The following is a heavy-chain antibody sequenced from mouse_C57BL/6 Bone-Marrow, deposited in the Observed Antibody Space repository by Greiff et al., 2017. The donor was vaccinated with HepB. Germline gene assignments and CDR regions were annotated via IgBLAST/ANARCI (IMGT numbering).Heavy chain of an antibody. Sequence: EVQGVESGGGLVKPGGSLKLSCAASGFTFSSYAMSWVRQTPEKRLEWVATISDGGSYTYYPDNVKGRFTISRDNAKNNLYLQMSHLKSDDTAMYYCARDRNYYGSRGFAYWGQGTLVTVSA. CDR3: ARDRNYYGSRGFAY. V-gene: IGHV5-4*01. CDR1: GFTFSSYA. D-gene: IGHD1-1*01. J-gene: IGHJ3*01. CDR2: ISDGGSYT.